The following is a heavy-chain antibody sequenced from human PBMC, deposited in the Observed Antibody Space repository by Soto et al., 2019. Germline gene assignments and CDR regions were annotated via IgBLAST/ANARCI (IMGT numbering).Heavy chain of an antibody. CDR1: GGSFSGYY. J-gene: IGHJ6*02. CDR2: INHSGST. Sequence: PSETLSLTCAVYGGSFSGYYWSWIRQPPGKGLEWIGEINHSGSTNYNPSLKSRVTISVDTSKNQFSLKLSSVTAADTAVYYCASTRRVNGMDVWGQGTTVTVSS. V-gene: IGHV4-34*01. CDR3: ASTRRVNGMDV.